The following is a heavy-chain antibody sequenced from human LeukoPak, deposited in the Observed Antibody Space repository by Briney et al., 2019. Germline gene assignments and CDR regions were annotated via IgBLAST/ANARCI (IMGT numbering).Heavy chain of an antibody. Sequence: NSGGSLRLSCEGSGFTFSDAWMTWVRRAPGKGLEWIGRIRSKGAGGTTDYAAPVKGRFIISRDDSRNTLYLQMNSLKTEDTALYYCSTWADLYDYWGQGTLVTVSS. D-gene: IGHD2-2*02. CDR1: GFTFSDAW. V-gene: IGHV3-15*01. J-gene: IGHJ4*02. CDR2: IRSKGAGGTT. CDR3: STWADLYDY.